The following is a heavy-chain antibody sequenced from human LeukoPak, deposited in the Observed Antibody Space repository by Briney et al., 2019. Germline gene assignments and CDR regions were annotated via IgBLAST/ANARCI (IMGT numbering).Heavy chain of an antibody. V-gene: IGHV5-51*01. J-gene: IGHJ4*02. CDR2: IYPGDSDI. CDR1: GYRFSSYW. CDR3: ARPDPNWYYFDY. D-gene: IGHD1-1*01. Sequence: GESLKISCKGSGYRFSSYWIGWVRQMPGKGLEWMGIIYPGDSDIRYSPSFQGQVTISADKSISTVYLQWSSLKASDIAMYYCARPDPNWYYFDYWGQGTLVTVSS.